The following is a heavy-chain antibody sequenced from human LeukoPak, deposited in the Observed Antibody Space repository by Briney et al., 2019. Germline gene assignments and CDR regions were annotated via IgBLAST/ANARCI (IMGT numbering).Heavy chain of an antibody. Sequence: PGGSLRLSCAASGFTFSSYWMHWVRQAPGKGLVWVSRINSDGSSTSYADSVKGRFTISRDNAKNTLYLQMNSLRAEDTAVYYCAREGITSDIVVVVAATHFDWWGQGTLVTVSS. J-gene: IGHJ4*02. CDR2: INSDGSST. CDR1: GFTFSSYW. D-gene: IGHD2-15*01. CDR3: AREGITSDIVVVVAATHFDW. V-gene: IGHV3-74*01.